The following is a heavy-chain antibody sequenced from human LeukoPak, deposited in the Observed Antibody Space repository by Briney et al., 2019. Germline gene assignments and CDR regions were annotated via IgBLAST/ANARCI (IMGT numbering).Heavy chain of an antibody. CDR1: GGTFISYA. J-gene: IGHJ6*02. CDR2: IIPIFGTA. D-gene: IGHD3-10*01. CDR3: AADRKEGRSGSYSYYYYGMDV. Sequence: GASVKVSCKASGGTFISYAISWVRQAPGQGLEWMGGIIPIFGTANYAQKFQERVTITRDMSTSTAYMELSSLGSEDTAVYYCAADRKEGRSGSYSYYYYGMDVWGQGTTVTVSS. V-gene: IGHV1-69*05.